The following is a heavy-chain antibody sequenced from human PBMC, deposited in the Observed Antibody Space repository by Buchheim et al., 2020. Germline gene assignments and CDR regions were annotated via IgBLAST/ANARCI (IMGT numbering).Heavy chain of an antibody. CDR3: ARDRIDYGDYVGAFDY. D-gene: IGHD4-17*01. V-gene: IGHV3-33*01. J-gene: IGHJ4*02. CDR2: IWYDGSNK. Sequence: QVQLVESGGGVVQPGRSLRLSCAASGFTFSSYGMHWVRQAPGKGLEWAAVIWYDGSNKYYADSVKGRFTISRDNSKNTLYLQMNSLRAEDTAVYYCARDRIDYGDYVGAFDYWGQGTL. CDR1: GFTFSSYG.